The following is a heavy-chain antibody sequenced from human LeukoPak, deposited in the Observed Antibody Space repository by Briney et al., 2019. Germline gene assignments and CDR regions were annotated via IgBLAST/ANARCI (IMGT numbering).Heavy chain of an antibody. Sequence: PGGSLRLSCAASGFTVSSNYMSWVRQAPGKGLEWVSVIYSGGATYYADSVKGRFTISRDNSKNTLLLQMNSLKVEDTAVYYCASGTKWELLLNYWGQGTLATVSS. D-gene: IGHD1-26*01. CDR1: GFTVSSNY. CDR2: IYSGGAT. CDR3: ASGTKWELLLNY. J-gene: IGHJ4*02. V-gene: IGHV3-53*01.